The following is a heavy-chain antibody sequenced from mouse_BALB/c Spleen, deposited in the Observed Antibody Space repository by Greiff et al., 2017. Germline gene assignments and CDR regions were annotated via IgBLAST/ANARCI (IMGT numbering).Heavy chain of an antibody. CDR3: ARVDYGNYGAMDY. V-gene: IGHV2-6-7*01. CDR1: GFSLTGYG. J-gene: IGHJ4*01. D-gene: IGHD2-1*01. CDR2: IWGDGST. Sequence: QVQLKQSGPGLVAPSQSLSITCTVSGFSLTGYGVNWVRQPPGKGLEWLGMIWGDGSTDYNSALKSRLSISKDNSKSQVFLKMNSLQTDDTARYYCARVDYGNYGAMDYWGQGTSVTVSS.